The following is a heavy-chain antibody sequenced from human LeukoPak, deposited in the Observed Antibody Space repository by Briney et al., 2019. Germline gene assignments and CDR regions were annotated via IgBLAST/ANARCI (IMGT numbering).Heavy chain of an antibody. CDR3: ARGGYSGSYYRFS. Sequence: GGSLRLSCAASGFTFSDYWMHWVRQVPGKGLVWLSRISKEGDNAVYADSAKGRFTMSRDNPKKTVYLQLTTLRPEDTAVYYCARGGYSGSYYRFSWGQGTLVTVSS. J-gene: IGHJ4*02. D-gene: IGHD3-22*01. CDR2: ISKEGDNA. CDR1: GFTFSDYW. V-gene: IGHV3-74*01.